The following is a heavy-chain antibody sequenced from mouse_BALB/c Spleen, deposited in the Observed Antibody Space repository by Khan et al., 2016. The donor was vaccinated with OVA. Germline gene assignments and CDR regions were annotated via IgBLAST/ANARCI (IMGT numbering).Heavy chain of an antibody. Sequence: EVELVESGGGLVQPGGSRKLSCAASGFTFSDYGMAWIRQGPGKGPEWIAFISSLAYNFYYADTVTGRFTISRENATNTLYLEMNSLTSEDTAMDYCARGGTGWFAYWGQGTLVTVSA. V-gene: IGHV5-15*02. CDR2: ISSLAYNF. D-gene: IGHD3-1*01. CDR3: ARGGTGWFAY. J-gene: IGHJ3*01. CDR1: GFTFSDYG.